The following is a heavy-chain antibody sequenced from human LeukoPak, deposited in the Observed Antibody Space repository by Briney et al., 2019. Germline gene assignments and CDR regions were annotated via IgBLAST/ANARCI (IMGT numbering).Heavy chain of an antibody. D-gene: IGHD3-10*01. J-gene: IGHJ4*02. V-gene: IGHV4-34*01. CDR2: INHSGST. CDR3: ARAQSYGSGIWED. Sequence: GSLRLSCEASGLTFTNYDMTWVRQAPGKGLEWIGEINHSGSTNYNPSLKSRVTISVDTSKNQFSLKLSSATAADTAVYYCARAQSYGSGIWEDWGQGTLVTVSS. CDR1: GLTFTNYD.